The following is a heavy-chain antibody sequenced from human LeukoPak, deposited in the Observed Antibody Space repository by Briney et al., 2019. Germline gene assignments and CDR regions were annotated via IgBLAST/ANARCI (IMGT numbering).Heavy chain of an antibody. CDR2: IKQDGSER. J-gene: IGHJ4*02. V-gene: IGHV3-7*01. CDR3: ARDKAFSYEDY. CDR1: GFTFSTYW. D-gene: IGHD5-12*01. Sequence: GGSLRPSCAASGFTFSTYWMSWVRQAPGTGLEWVANIKQDGSERYYVDSVEGRFTISRDNAKNSLYLQMNSLRAEDTAVYYCARDKAFSYEDYWGQGTLVTVSS.